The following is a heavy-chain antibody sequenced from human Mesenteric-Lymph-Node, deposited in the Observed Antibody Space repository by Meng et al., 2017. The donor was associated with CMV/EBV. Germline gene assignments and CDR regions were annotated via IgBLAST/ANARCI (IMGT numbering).Heavy chain of an antibody. D-gene: IGHD1-26*01. CDR3: ARVPVGASYYFDY. V-gene: IGHV4-59*01. CDR1: GDSINNYY. J-gene: IGHJ4*02. CDR2: IYYIGST. Sequence: SETLSLTCTVSGDSINNYYWTWIRQPPGKGLEWIGYIYYIGSTDYNPSLRSRVTISLDTSKNQFSLKVNSVTAADSAMYYCARVPVGASYYFDYWGQGRLVTVSS.